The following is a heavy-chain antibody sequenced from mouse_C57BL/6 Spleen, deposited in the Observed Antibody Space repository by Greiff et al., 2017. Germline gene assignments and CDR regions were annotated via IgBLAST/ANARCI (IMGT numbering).Heavy chain of an antibody. D-gene: IGHD2-4*01. CDR3: ARHSSTMIWEYFGY. Sequence: EVKLVESGGDLVKPGGSLKLSCAASGFTFSSYGMSWVRQTPDKRLEWVATISSGGSYTYYPDSVKGRFTISRDNAKNTLYMQMSSLKSEDTAVYYGARHSSTMIWEYFGYWGQGTTLTVSS. J-gene: IGHJ2*01. CDR2: ISSGGSYT. CDR1: GFTFSSYG. V-gene: IGHV5-6*02.